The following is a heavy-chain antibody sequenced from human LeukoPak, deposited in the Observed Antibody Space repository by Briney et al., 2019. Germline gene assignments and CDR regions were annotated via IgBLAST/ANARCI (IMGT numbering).Heavy chain of an antibody. V-gene: IGHV1-18*01. Sequence: AASVKVSCKASGYTFTSYGISWVRQAPGQGLEWMGWISAYNGNTNYAQKLQGRVTMTTDTSTSTAYMELRSLRSDDTAVYYCARAGYCGGGSCLVEAFDIWGQGTMVTVSS. D-gene: IGHD2-15*01. J-gene: IGHJ3*02. CDR1: GYTFTSYG. CDR2: ISAYNGNT. CDR3: ARAGYCGGGSCLVEAFDI.